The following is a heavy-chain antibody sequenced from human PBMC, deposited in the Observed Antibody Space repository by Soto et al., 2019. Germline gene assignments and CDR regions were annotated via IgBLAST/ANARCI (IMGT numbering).Heavy chain of an antibody. CDR3: ARERRGSGWSIGLSFSWFDA. D-gene: IGHD6-19*01. CDR1: GGSISSGGYY. V-gene: IGHV4-31*03. Sequence: SETLSLTCTVSGGSISSGGYYWSWIRQHPGKGLEWIGYIYYSGSTYYNPSLKSRVTISVDTSKNQFSLKLSSVTAADMAWYSGARERRGSGWSIGLSFSWFDAWGTGTLVTVSA. CDR2: IYYSGST. J-gene: IGHJ5*02.